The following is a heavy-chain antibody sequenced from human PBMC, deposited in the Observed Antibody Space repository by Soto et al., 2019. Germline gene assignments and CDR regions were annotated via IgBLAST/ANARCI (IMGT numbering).Heavy chain of an antibody. J-gene: IGHJ5*02. CDR1: GFTFSGSA. CDR3: TTPVGHNWCGP. V-gene: IGHV3-73*01. Sequence: PGGSLRLSCAASGFTFSGSAMHWVRQASGEGLEWVGRIRSKANSYATAYAASVKGRFTISRDDSKNTAYLQMNSLKAEDTAVYYGTTPVGHNWCGPWGRGTLGAV. CDR2: IRSKANSYAT.